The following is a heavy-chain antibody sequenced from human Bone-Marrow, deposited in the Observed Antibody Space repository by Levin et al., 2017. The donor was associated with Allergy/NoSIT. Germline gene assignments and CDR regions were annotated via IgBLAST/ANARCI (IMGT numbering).Heavy chain of an antibody. CDR1: GGSISSYY. J-gene: IGHJ6*02. CDR3: AREPAMTYGMDG. CDR2: IYTSGST. Sequence: SQTLSLTCTVSGGSISSYYWSWIRQPAGKGLEWIGRIYTSGSTNYNPSLTSRVTMSVDTSKNQFSLKLSSVTAADTDVYDCAREPAMTYGMDGWGQGTTVTVSS. V-gene: IGHV4-4*07.